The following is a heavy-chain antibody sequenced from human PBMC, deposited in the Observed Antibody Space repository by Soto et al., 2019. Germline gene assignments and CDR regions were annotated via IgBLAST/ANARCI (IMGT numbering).Heavy chain of an antibody. CDR1: GYTFANFC. CDR2: ISAYNGNT. Sequence: SVKASCKAYGYTFANFCSCWVRHAPRQRLEWMGWISAYNGNTNYAQKFQGRVTISRDNTRNSLFLQLNSLSAVFTAFYYCAKDYRCNHWIDFCGLGTLVTVSS. CDR3: AKDYRCNHWIDF. V-gene: IGHV1-18*01. D-gene: IGHD1-1*01. J-gene: IGHJ4*02.